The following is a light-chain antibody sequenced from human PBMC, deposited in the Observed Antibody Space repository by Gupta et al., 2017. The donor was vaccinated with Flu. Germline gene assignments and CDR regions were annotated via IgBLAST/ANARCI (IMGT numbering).Light chain of an antibody. CDR1: QSVVYRFNHKTE. CDR3: KHYLLRPLT. V-gene: IGKV4-1*01. Sequence: IVMHQSPDSLAVSLGERAMINCKSSQSVVYRFNHKTELAWSQQKPGQPPKVLIYWASTRESGVHDLVSGSVSATDGLLPRSSLEAEDVEGDDGKHYLLRPLTFGRGSKVDI. CDR2: WAS. J-gene: IGKJ3*01.